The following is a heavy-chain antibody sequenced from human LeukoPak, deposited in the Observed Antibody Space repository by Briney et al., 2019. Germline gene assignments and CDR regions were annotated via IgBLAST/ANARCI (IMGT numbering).Heavy chain of an antibody. V-gene: IGHV3-7*01. CDR3: ARDIKRSRARWENLGIDP. CDR1: GFTFTTYW. J-gene: IGHJ5*02. Sequence: GGSLRLSCAASGFTFTTYWLGWVRQPPGKGLEWVANIKQDGTEKYYVDSVKGRFTISRDNAKNSLYLQMNSLRAEDTAVYYCARDIKRSRARWENLGIDPWGQGTLVTVSS. D-gene: IGHD3-16*01. CDR2: IKQDGTEK.